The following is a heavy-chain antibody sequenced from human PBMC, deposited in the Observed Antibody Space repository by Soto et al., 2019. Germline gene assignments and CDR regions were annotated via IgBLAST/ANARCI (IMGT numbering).Heavy chain of an antibody. D-gene: IGHD3-10*01. J-gene: IGHJ5*02. CDR1: GFTFRSYS. V-gene: IGHV3-21*01. CDR2: ISSGSSYI. CDR3: SGDTYFYGSGGYGP. Sequence: EVQLVESGGGLVKPGGSLRLSCAASGFTFRSYSMNWVRQAPGKGLEWVSSISSGSSYIYYADSVKGRFTISRDNAKNSLYLQMNILRAEDTAAYFCSGDTYFYGSGGYGPWGQGTLVTVSS.